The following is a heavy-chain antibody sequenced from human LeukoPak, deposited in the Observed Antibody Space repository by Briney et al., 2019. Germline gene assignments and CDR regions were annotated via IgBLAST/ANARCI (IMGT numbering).Heavy chain of an antibody. CDR3: ARARNYGDYVNAFDI. D-gene: IGHD4-17*01. CDR2: ISAYNGNT. CDR1: GFTFTSYG. J-gene: IGHJ3*02. Sequence: ASVKVSCKASGFTFTSYGISWVRQAPGQGLEWMGWISAYNGNTNYAQKLQGRVTMTTDTSTSTAYMELRSLRSDDTAVYYCARARNYGDYVNAFDIWGQGTMVTVSS. V-gene: IGHV1-18*01.